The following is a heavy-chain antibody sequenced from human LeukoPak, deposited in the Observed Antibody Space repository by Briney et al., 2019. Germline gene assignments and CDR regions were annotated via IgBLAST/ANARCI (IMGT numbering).Heavy chain of an antibody. CDR1: GYTFTSYG. Sequence: ASVKVSCKASGYTFTSYGISWVRQAPGQGLEWMGWISGYNGHTNYAQKFQGRVTMTTETSTSTAYMELRSLRSDDTAVYYCARLEDYVVDYWGQGTLVTVSS. CDR2: ISGYNGHT. J-gene: IGHJ4*02. V-gene: IGHV1-18*01. CDR3: ARLEDYVVDY. D-gene: IGHD4-17*01.